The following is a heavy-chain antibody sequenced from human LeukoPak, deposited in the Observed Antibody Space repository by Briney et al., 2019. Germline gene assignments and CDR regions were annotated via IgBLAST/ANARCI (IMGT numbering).Heavy chain of an antibody. Sequence: PSETLSLTCAVSGGSISSGSYSWRWIRQPPGKGLEWIGYIYHSGSTYYNPSLKSRVTISVDRSKNQFSLKLSSVTAADTAVYYCARGKDGYQYWYFDLWGRGTLVTVSS. J-gene: IGHJ2*01. CDR3: ARGKDGYQYWYFDL. D-gene: IGHD5-24*01. CDR1: GGSISSGSYS. CDR2: IYHSGST. V-gene: IGHV4-30-2*01.